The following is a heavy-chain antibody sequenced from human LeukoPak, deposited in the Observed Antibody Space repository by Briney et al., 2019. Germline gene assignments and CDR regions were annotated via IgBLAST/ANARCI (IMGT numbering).Heavy chain of an antibody. D-gene: IGHD1-26*01. CDR1: GGSFNTHI. CDR2: MTPIIGTT. J-gene: IGHJ5*02. CDR3: TRVTLRGSKYNWFDP. V-gene: IGHV1-69*08. Sequence: GASVTVSRTSAGGSFNTHIFNWVRQAPAPGLEWMGRMTPIIGTTKYAQRFQGRVTITADTSTSTAYLELRGLTYDDSAVYYCTRVTLRGSKYNWFDPWGQGTHVSVSS.